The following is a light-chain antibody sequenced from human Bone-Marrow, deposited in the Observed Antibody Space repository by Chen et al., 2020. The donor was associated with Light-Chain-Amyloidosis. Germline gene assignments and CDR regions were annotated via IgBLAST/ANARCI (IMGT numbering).Light chain of an antibody. CDR1: QSVLYSSDNRNY. CDR2: WAS. V-gene: IGKV4-1*01. J-gene: IGKJ1*01. Sequence: DIVMTQSPDSLAVSLGERATINCKSSQSVLYSSDNRNYLAWYQHKPGQPPKLLIYWASIRESGVPDRFSGSGSGTDFTLTISRLQAEDVAVYYCQQYYSMWTFGQGTKVEVK. CDR3: QQYYSMWT.